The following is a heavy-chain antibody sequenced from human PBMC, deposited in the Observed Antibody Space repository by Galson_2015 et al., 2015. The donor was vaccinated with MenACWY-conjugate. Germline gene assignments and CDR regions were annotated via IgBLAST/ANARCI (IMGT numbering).Heavy chain of an antibody. CDR1: GGTFSSYT. D-gene: IGHD3-10*01. J-gene: IGHJ4*02. CDR2: ISAYNGNT. V-gene: IGHV1-18*01. Sequence: SVKVSCKASGGTFSSYTISWVRQAPGQGLEWMGWISAYNGNTNYAQKLQGRVTMTTDTSTSTAYMELRSLRSDDTAVYYCARNRGSAGDYWGQGTLVTVSS. CDR3: ARNRGSAGDY.